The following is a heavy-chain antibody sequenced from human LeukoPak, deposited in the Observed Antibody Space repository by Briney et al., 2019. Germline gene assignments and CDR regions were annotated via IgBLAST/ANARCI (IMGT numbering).Heavy chain of an antibody. D-gene: IGHD6-13*01. CDR3: ARELAAAGTFFYYGMDV. V-gene: IGHV1-69*13. CDR1: GGTFSSYA. J-gene: IGHJ6*02. CDR2: IIPIFGTA. Sequence: SVKVSCKASGGTFSSYAFSWVRQAPGQGLEWMGGIIPIFGTANYAQKFQGRVTITADESTSTAYMELSSLRSEDTAVYYCARELAAAGTFFYYGMDVWGQGTTVTVSS.